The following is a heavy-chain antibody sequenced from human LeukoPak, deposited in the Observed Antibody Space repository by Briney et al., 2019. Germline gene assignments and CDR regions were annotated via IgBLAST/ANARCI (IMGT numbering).Heavy chain of an antibody. V-gene: IGHV4-34*01. CDR2: INHSGST. CDR1: GGSFSGYY. Sequence: SETLSLTCAVYGGSFSGYYWSWIRQPPGKGLGWIGEINHSGSTNYNPSLKSRVTISVDTSKNQFSLKLSSVTAADTAVYYCARVTRQWLHHFDYWGQGTLVTVSS. J-gene: IGHJ4*02. D-gene: IGHD6-19*01. CDR3: ARVTRQWLHHFDY.